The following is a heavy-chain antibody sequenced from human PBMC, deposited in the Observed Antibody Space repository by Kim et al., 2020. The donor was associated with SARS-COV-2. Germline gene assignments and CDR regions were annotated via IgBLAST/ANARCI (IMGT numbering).Heavy chain of an antibody. D-gene: IGHD3-3*01. J-gene: IGHJ4*02. Sequence: SETLSLTCTVSGGSVSSGSYYWSWIRQPPGKGLEWIGYIYYSGSTNYNPSLKSRVTISVDTSKNQFSLKLSSVTAAVTAVYYCARAPPGRFFGVVTNFDYWGQGALVTVSS. V-gene: IGHV4-61*01. CDR3: ARAPPGRFFGVVTNFDY. CDR1: GGSVSSGSYY. CDR2: IYYSGST.